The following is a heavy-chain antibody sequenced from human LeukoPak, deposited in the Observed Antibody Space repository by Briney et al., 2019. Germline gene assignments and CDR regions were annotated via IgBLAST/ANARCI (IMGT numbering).Heavy chain of an antibody. D-gene: IGHD2-2*01. V-gene: IGHV4-61*02. CDR2: IYTSGST. CDR1: GGSISSGSYY. Sequence: SETLSLTCTVSGGSISSGSYYWSWIRQPAGKGLEWIGRIYTSGSTNYNPSLKSRVTISVDTSKNQFSLKLSSVTAADTAVYYCAREDIVVVPAATENWFDPWGQGTLVTVSS. CDR3: AREDIVVVPAATENWFDP. J-gene: IGHJ5*02.